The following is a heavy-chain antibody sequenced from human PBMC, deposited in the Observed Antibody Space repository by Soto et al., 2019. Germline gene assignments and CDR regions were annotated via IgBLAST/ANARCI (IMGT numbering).Heavy chain of an antibody. J-gene: IGHJ4*02. V-gene: IGHV3-33*01. CDR3: ARDTLLWFGESKYYFDY. CDR1: GFTFSSYG. CDR2: IWYDGSNK. D-gene: IGHD3-10*01. Sequence: PGGSLRLSCAASGFTFSSYGMHWVRQAPGKGLEWVAVIWYDGSNKYYADSVKGRFTIPRDNSKNTLYLQMNSLRAEDTAVYYCARDTLLWFGESKYYFDYWGQGTLVTVSS.